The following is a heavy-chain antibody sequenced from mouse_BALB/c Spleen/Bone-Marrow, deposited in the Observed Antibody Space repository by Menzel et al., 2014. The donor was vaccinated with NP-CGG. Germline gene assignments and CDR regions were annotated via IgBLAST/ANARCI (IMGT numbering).Heavy chain of an antibody. CDR2: INPNNGGT. V-gene: IGHV1S81*02. Sequence: VQLVESGAELVKPGASVKLSCKASGYTFTNYFMYWVKQRPGQGLEWIGEINPNNGGTNFNENFKSKATLTLDKSSSTAYMQLSSLISEDSAVYYCTRSGPGFAYWGHGTLVTVSA. J-gene: IGHJ3*01. CDR3: TRSGPGFAY. CDR1: GYTFTNYF.